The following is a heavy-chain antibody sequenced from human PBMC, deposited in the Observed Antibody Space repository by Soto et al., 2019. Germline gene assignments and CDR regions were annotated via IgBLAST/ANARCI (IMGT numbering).Heavy chain of an antibody. V-gene: IGHV1-18*01. CDR3: AMVDVYVTPSPQDV. Sequence: ASVKVSCKTFGYTFTCYGIGWARRAPGQGLEWMGWINTYNGNTSYAQNLQGRVTLTTDTSTSTAYMELRSLRSNDTAIYYCAMVDVYVTPSPQDVWG. CDR1: GYTFTCYG. CDR2: INTYNGNT. D-gene: IGHD3-16*01. J-gene: IGHJ6*02.